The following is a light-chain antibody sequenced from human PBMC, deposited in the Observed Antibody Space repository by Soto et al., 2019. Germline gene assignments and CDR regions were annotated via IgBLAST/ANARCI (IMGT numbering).Light chain of an antibody. J-gene: IGKJ2*01. Sequence: DIQMTQSPSSLSASVGDRVTIPCRASQSISSYLNWYQQIPGKAPKLLIYAASILQSGVPSRFSGSGSWTDFTLTISSLQPEDFATDYCQHSYSTPRAFGQGTKLE. CDR3: QHSYSTPRA. V-gene: IGKV1-39*01. CDR2: AAS. CDR1: QSISSY.